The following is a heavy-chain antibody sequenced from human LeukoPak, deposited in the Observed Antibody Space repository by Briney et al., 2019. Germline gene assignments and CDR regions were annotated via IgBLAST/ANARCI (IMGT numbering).Heavy chain of an antibody. J-gene: IGHJ3*01. CDR1: NYSISNSLY. D-gene: IGHD5-18*01. CDR3: ARLQNRGFDYGYDDAFDA. Sequence: SETLSLTCSGSNYSISNSLYWGWLRQPPGKGLEWIGSIYRSGSTFYNPSLKSRVTISLDTSENQVSLKVTSVTAADTAVYYCARLQNRGFDYGYDDAFDAWGQGTMVTVSS. V-gene: IGHV4-38-2*02. CDR2: IYRSGST.